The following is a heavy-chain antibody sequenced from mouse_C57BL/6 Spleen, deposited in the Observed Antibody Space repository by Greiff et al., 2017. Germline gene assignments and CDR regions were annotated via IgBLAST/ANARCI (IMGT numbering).Heavy chain of an antibody. D-gene: IGHD2-3*01. CDR3: ASYEGYSAMDY. CDR1: GYTFTDYY. V-gene: IGHV1-76*01. CDR2: IYPGSGNT. Sequence: VQLQQSGAELVRPGASVKLSCKASGYTFTDYYINWVKQRPGQGLEWIARIYPGSGNTYYNEKFKGKATLTAEKSSSTAYMQLSSLTSEDAAVYFCASYEGYSAMDYWGQGTSVTVSS. J-gene: IGHJ4*01.